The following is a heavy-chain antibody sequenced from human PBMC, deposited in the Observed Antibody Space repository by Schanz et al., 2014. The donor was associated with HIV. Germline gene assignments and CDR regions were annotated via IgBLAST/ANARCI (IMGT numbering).Heavy chain of an antibody. CDR3: AKPEYDSSGNSQSHFDY. Sequence: EVQLLDSGGGLVQPGGSLRLSCVAPGFTFNNYAMTWVRQAPGKGLEWVSSITESGGRTYYADSVNGRFTISRDNSKNTLYLQMTTLRTEDTAVYYCAKPEYDSSGNSQSHFDYWGQGTLVTVSS. D-gene: IGHD3-22*01. CDR1: GFTFNNYA. CDR2: ITESGGRT. V-gene: IGHV3-23*01. J-gene: IGHJ4*02.